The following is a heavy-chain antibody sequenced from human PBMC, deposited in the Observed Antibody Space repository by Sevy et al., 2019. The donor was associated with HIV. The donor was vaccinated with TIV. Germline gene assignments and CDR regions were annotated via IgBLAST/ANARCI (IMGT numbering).Heavy chain of an antibody. CDR1: GDSVSSNSAA. CDR2: TYCRSKWYN. V-gene: IGHV6-1*01. D-gene: IGHD6-13*01. Sequence: SQTISLTCAISGDSVSSNSAAWNWIRLSPSRALEWLGRTYCRSKWYNDYAVSVKSRITMNPDTSKNQFSLQLNSVTPEDTAVYYSARDLGSSLNWFDPWGQGTLVTVSS. J-gene: IGHJ5*02. CDR3: ARDLGSSLNWFDP.